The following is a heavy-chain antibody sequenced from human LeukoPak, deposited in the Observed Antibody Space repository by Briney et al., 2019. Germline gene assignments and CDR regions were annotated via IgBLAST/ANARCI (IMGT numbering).Heavy chain of an antibody. V-gene: IGHV1-18*01. J-gene: IGHJ4*02. Sequence: ASVKVSCKASGYTFTSYGISWVRQAPGQGLEWMGWISAYNGNTNYAQKLQGRVTMTTDTSTSTAYMELRSLRSDDTAVYYCARGKGSAWVWWEPTELHFDYWGQGTLVTVSS. CDR2: ISAYNGNT. CDR1: GYTFTSYG. D-gene: IGHD1-26*01. CDR3: ARGKGSAWVWWEPTELHFDY.